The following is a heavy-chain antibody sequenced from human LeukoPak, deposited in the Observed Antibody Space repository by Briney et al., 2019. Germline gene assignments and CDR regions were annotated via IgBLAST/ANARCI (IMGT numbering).Heavy chain of an antibody. Sequence: ASVKVSCKASGYTFTSYGISWVRQAPGQGLEWMGWISAYNGNTNYAQKLQGRVTMTTDTSTSTAYMELRSLRSDDTAVYYCARDPKAVAGRGDAFDIWGQGTMVTVSS. CDR3: ARDPKAVAGRGDAFDI. D-gene: IGHD6-19*01. CDR2: ISAYNGNT. CDR1: GYTFTSYG. J-gene: IGHJ3*02. V-gene: IGHV1-18*01.